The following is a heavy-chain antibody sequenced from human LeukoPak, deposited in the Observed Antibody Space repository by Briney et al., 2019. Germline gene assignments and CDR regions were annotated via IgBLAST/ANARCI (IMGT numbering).Heavy chain of an antibody. J-gene: IGHJ4*02. D-gene: IGHD3-3*01. V-gene: IGHV3-49*04. Sequence: PGGSLRLSCTASGFAFGDYVMSWVRQAPGKGLEWVGFIRSKAYGGTTEYAASVKGRFTISRDDSKSIAYLQMNSLKSEDTAVYNCTRGKYYDFWSGYYPGYWGQGTLVTVSS. CDR1: GFAFGDYV. CDR2: IRSKAYGGTT. CDR3: TRGKYYDFWSGYYPGY.